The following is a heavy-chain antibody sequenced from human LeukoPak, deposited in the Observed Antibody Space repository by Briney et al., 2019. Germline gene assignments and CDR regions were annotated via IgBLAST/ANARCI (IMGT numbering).Heavy chain of an antibody. CDR3: ARGGSIVGVTPHDAFDI. CDR2: IYYSGST. V-gene: IGHV4-59*01. Sequence: SETLSLTCTVSAAPITSYYWSWIRQPPGKGLEWIGYIYYSGSTNYNPSLKSRVAISVDTSKNQVSLRLSSVTAADTAVYYCARGGSIVGVTPHDAFDIWGQGTVVTVS. D-gene: IGHD1-26*01. CDR1: AAPITSYY. J-gene: IGHJ3*02.